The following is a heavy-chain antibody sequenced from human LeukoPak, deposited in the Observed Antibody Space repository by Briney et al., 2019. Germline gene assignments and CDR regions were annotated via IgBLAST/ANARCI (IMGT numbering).Heavy chain of an antibody. CDR3: AKASTGSFYYFDY. CDR1: GGSISGYY. V-gene: IGHV4-4*07. D-gene: IGHD3-10*01. Sequence: SETLSLTCTVSGGSISGYYWSWIRQPAGKGLEWIGRIYTSGSTNYNPSLKSRVTISVDTSKNLYSLKLSSVTAADTAVYYCAKASTGSFYYFDYWGQGTLVTVSS. CDR2: IYTSGST. J-gene: IGHJ4*02.